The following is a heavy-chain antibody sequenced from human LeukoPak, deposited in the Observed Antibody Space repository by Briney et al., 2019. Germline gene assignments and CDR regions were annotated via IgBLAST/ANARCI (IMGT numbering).Heavy chain of an antibody. Sequence: KPSETLSLTCTVSGGSISSYYWSWIRQPPGKGLEWIGYIYYSGRTNYNPSLKSRVTISVDTSKNQLSQKLSSVTAADTAVYYCARGGRDGYTLYPFDYWGQGTLVTVSS. CDR2: IYYSGRT. CDR1: GGSISSYY. CDR3: ARGGRDGYTLYPFDY. D-gene: IGHD5-24*01. V-gene: IGHV4-59*08. J-gene: IGHJ4*02.